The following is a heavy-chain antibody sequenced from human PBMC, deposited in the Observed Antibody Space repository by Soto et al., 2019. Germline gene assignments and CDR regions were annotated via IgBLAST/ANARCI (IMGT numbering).Heavy chain of an antibody. J-gene: IGHJ4*02. V-gene: IGHV4-4*07. CDR3: ARDNNDSWSLYPLAFDY. Sequence: QVQLQESGPGLVKPSETLSLTCTVSGGSLTKYYWSWIRQPAGQGLEWIGRISTSGNVVSKASLRSRLTMSVDTSKNQSSLRLTSVTAADTAVYYCARDNNDSWSLYPLAFDYWGQGALVTVSS. D-gene: IGHD3-3*01. CDR1: GGSLTKYY. CDR2: ISTSGNV.